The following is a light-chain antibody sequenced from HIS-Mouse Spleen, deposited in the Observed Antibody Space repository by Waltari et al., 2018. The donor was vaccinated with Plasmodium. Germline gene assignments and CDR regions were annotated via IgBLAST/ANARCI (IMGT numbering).Light chain of an antibody. V-gene: IGLV2-11*01. CDR2: DAS. Sequence: QSALTQPRSVSGSPGQSVTISCTGTSIDVGGYNYFSWYQQHPGKAPKLMIYDASKRPSGVPDRFSGSKSGNTASLTISGLQAEDEADYYCCSYAGSYTWVFGGGTKLTVL. J-gene: IGLJ3*02. CDR3: CSYAGSYTWV. CDR1: SIDVGGYNY.